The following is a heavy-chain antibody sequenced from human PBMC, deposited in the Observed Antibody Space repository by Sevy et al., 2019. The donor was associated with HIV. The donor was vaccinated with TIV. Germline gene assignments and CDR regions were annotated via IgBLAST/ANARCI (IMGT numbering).Heavy chain of an antibody. Sequence: SETLSLTCAIYGGSLSPYYWTWIRQPPGKGLEWIGEINHSGDTNYNPSLKGRVTISVDTSKNQFSLKMTAVTATDTAMYYCARPGGDLWGRGTLVTVSS. CDR1: GGSLSPYY. CDR2: INHSGDT. J-gene: IGHJ4*02. CDR3: ARPGGDL. D-gene: IGHD3-16*01. V-gene: IGHV4-34*01.